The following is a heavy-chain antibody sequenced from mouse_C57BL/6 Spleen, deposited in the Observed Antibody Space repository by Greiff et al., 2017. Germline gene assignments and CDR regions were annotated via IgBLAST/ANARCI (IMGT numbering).Heavy chain of an antibody. J-gene: IGHJ4*01. V-gene: IGHV1-82*01. CDR2: IYPGDGDT. CDR3: ARAGGNCGAMDY. Sequence: QVQLQQSGPELVKPGASVKISCKASGYAFSSSWMNWVKQRPGKGLEWIGRIYPGDGDTNYNGKFKGKATLTADKSSSTAYMQLSSLTSEDSAVYFCARAGGNCGAMDYWGQGTSVTVSS. D-gene: IGHD2-1*01. CDR1: GYAFSSSW.